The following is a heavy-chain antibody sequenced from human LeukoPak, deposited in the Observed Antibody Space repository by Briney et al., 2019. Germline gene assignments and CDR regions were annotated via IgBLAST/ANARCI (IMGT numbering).Heavy chain of an antibody. CDR2: MFPDGRT. V-gene: IGHV3-53*01. CDR1: GFSVNDNY. Sequence: GGSLRLSCAVSGFSVNDNYMSWVGQAPGKGLQWVSVMFPDGRTYYADSVKGRFTISRDLARNTLLLQMHSLRADDTAVHYCARTNPVYGDYDYWGQGTLVTVSS. J-gene: IGHJ4*02. D-gene: IGHD4-17*01. CDR3: ARTNPVYGDYDY.